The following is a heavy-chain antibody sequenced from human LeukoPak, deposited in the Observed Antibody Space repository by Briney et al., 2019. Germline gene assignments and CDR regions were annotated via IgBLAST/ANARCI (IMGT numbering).Heavy chain of an antibody. Sequence: PGGSLRLSCAASGFTFSDYYMSWIRQAPGKGLEWVSYISSSGSTIYYAYSVKGRFTIFRDNTKNSLYLQMNSLRAEDTAVYYCARGAGNPAPRYFDYWGQGTLVTVSS. D-gene: IGHD1-14*01. CDR2: ISSSGSTI. CDR3: ARGAGNPAPRYFDY. V-gene: IGHV3-11*01. CDR1: GFTFSDYY. J-gene: IGHJ4*02.